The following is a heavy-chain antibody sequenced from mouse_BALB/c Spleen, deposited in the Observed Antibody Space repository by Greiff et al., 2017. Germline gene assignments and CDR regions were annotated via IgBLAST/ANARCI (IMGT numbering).Heavy chain of an antibody. CDR2: ISYSGST. D-gene: IGHD2-3*01. CDR1: GYSITSDYA. V-gene: IGHV3-2*02. CDR3: ARHDGYLGEYYFDY. J-gene: IGHJ2*01. Sequence: DVKLQESGPGLVKPSQSLSLTCTVTGYSITSDYAWNWIRQFPGNKLEWMGYISYSGSTSYNPSLKSRISITRDTSKNQFFLQLNSVTTEDTATYYCARHDGYLGEYYFDYWGQGTTLTVSS.